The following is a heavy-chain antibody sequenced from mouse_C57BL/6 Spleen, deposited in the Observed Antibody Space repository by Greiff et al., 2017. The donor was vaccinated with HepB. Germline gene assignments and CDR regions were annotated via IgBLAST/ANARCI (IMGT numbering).Heavy chain of an antibody. CDR1: GYSITSGYD. Sequence: EVQLQESGPGMVKPSQSLSLTCTVTGYSITSGYDWHWIRHFPGNKLEWMGYISYSGSTNYNPSLKSRISITHDTSKNHFFLKLNSVTTEDTATYYCARGGDDYDYDGGPWFAYWGQGTLVTVSA. CDR3: ARGGDDYDYDGGPWFAY. V-gene: IGHV3-1*01. D-gene: IGHD2-4*01. CDR2: ISYSGST. J-gene: IGHJ3*01.